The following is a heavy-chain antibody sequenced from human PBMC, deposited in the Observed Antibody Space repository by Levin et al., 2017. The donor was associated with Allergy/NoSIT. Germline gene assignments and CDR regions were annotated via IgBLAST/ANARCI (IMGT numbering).Heavy chain of an antibody. D-gene: IGHD3-3*01. V-gene: IGHV5-51*01. Sequence: HGESLKISCQTSGYSFTTYWIGWVRQMPGKGLEWMGIIYPGESDTRYSPSFQGQVTISADKSTSTAYLQWSSLKASDTAMYFCARHGRWRAPIFYAFDSWGQGTLVTVSS. CDR2: IYPGESDT. CDR1: GYSFTTYW. CDR3: ARHGRWRAPIFYAFDS. J-gene: IGHJ5*01.